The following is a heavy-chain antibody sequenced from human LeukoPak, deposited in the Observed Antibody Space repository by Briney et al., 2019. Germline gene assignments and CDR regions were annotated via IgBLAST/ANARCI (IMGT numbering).Heavy chain of an antibody. CDR3: VREAVATGDFDY. Sequence: PGRSLRLSCATSGFTFDDYAMHWVRQAPGKGLEWVSGITWNSATIVYADSVKGRFTISRDNSKNTLYLQMNSLRAEDTAVYYCVREAVATGDFDYWGQGTLVTVSS. V-gene: IGHV3-9*01. CDR2: ITWNSATI. CDR1: GFTFDDYA. D-gene: IGHD6-19*01. J-gene: IGHJ4*02.